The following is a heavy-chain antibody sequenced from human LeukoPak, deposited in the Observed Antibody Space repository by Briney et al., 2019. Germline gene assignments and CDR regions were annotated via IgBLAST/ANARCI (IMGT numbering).Heavy chain of an antibody. Sequence: ASVKVSCKASGYTFTSYYMHWVRQAPGRGLEWMGIINPSGGSTSYAQKFQGRVTMTRDTSTSTVYMELSSLRSEDTAVYYCARGQNDVLRFLEWLPGVYYYYGMDVWGQGTTVTVSS. CDR3: ARGQNDVLRFLEWLPGVYYYYGMDV. J-gene: IGHJ6*02. CDR1: GYTFTSYY. D-gene: IGHD3-3*01. CDR2: INPSGGST. V-gene: IGHV1-46*01.